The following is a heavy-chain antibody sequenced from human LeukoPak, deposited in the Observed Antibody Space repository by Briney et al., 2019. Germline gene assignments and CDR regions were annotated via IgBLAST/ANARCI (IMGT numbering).Heavy chain of an antibody. Sequence: GGSLRLSCAAYGFTVSSNYMSWVRQAPGKGLEWVSVIYSGGSTYYADSVKGRFTISRDNSKNTLYLQMNSLRAEDTAVYYCARGPLHNYYDSSGYYRGLDYWGQGTLVTVSS. CDR1: GFTVSSNY. D-gene: IGHD3-22*01. V-gene: IGHV3-66*02. J-gene: IGHJ4*02. CDR3: ARGPLHNYYDSSGYYRGLDY. CDR2: IYSGGST.